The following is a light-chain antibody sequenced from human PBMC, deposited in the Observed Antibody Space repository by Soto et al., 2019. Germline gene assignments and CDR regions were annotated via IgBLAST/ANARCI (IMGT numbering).Light chain of an antibody. CDR1: SSNIGAGYD. V-gene: IGLV1-40*01. CDR2: GNS. CDR3: QSYDSSLNVHVV. Sequence: QSVLTQPPSVSGAPGQRVTISCTGSSSNIGAGYDVHWYQQLPGTAPKLLIYGNSNRPSGVPDRFPGSKSGTSASLAITGLQAEDEADYYCQSYDSSLNVHVVFGGGTKLTVL. J-gene: IGLJ2*01.